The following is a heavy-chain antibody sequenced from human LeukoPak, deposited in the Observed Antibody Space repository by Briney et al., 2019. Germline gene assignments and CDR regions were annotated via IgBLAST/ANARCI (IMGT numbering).Heavy chain of an antibody. CDR3: ARRNYDFWSGYFRWWFDP. V-gene: IGHV4-30-4*01. J-gene: IGHJ5*02. D-gene: IGHD3-3*01. CDR2: IYYSGST. Sequence: SETLSLTCTVSGGSISSGDYYWSWIRQPPGKGLEWIGYIYYSGSTYYNPSLKSRVTISVDTSKNQFSLKLSSVTAADTAVYYCARRNYDFWSGYFRWWFDPWGQGTLVTVSS. CDR1: GGSISSGDYY.